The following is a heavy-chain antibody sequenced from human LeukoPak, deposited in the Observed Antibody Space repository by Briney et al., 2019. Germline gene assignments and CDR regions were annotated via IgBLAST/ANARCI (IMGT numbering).Heavy chain of an antibody. Sequence: GGSLRLSCAASGFTFSSYEMNWVRQAPGEGLEWISYISSSGSSVKYADSVKGRFTISRDNAKNSLYLQMDSLRAEDTAIYYCTTDHVGATVEFDSWGQGTLVTVSS. CDR1: GFTFSSYE. V-gene: IGHV3-48*03. D-gene: IGHD1-26*01. CDR2: ISSSGSSV. J-gene: IGHJ4*02. CDR3: TTDHVGATVEFDS.